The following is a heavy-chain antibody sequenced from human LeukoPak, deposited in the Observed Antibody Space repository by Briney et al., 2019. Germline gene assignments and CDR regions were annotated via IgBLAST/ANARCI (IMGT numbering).Heavy chain of an antibody. Sequence: GGSLRLSCTASGFTFSTFWMSWVRQAPGRGRGWVANIKQDASEKYYVDSVKGRFTISRDNAEPSLYLQMNSLRPEDTAVYYCARGGNWADYGGQGPLVTVPS. CDR3: ARGGNWADY. J-gene: IGHJ4*02. D-gene: IGHD7-27*01. V-gene: IGHV3-7*03. CDR1: GFTFSTFW. CDR2: IKQDASEK.